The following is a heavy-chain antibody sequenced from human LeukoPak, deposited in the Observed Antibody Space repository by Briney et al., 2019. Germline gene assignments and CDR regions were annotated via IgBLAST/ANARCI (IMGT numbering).Heavy chain of an antibody. J-gene: IGHJ4*02. Sequence: SETLSLTCTVSGGSISSYYWSWIRPPPGKGLVWIGYIYYSGSTNYNPSLKSRVTISVDTSKNQFSLKLSSVTAADTAVYYCARASDSWDYFDYWGQGTLVTVSS. CDR3: ARASDSWDYFDY. D-gene: IGHD2-21*01. CDR2: IYYSGST. CDR1: GGSISSYY. V-gene: IGHV4-59*01.